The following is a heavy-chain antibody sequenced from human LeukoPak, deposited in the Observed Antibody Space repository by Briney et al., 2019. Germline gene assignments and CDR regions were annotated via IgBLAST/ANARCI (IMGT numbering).Heavy chain of an antibody. J-gene: IGHJ4*02. V-gene: IGHV1-8*01. CDR1: GYTFTSYD. CDR2: MNPNSGNT. D-gene: IGHD2-2*01. Sequence: GASVKVSCKASGYTFTSYDINWVRQATGQGLEWMGWMNPNSGNTGYAQNLQGRVTMTTDTSTSTANMELRSLRSDDTAFYYCARGCSSTTCYLLDYWGQGTLVTVSS. CDR3: ARGCSSTTCYLLDY.